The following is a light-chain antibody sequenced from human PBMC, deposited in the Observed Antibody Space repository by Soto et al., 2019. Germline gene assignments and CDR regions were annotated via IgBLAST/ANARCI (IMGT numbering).Light chain of an antibody. CDR3: QQSYTTPRT. V-gene: IGKV1-39*01. CDR2: AAS. Sequence: DIHMTQSPSSLSSSIGDRVTITFLASQTISSYLSWYQQKPGKAPNLLIYAASSLQSGVPSRFSGSGSGTYFTLTISSLQPEDFATYYCQQSYTTPRTFGQGTKVDIK. J-gene: IGKJ1*01. CDR1: QTISSY.